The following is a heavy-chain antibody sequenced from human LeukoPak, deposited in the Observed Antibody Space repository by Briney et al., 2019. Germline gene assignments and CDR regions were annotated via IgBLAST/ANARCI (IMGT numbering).Heavy chain of an antibody. V-gene: IGHV4-30-4*01. Sequence: SQTLCLTRTVSGGSISSGDYYWSCIRQPPGKGLEWIGYIYYSGSTYYNPSLKSRVTISVDTSKNQLSLKLSFVTAADTAVYYCARGAVVVPAAIHWGQGPLVPVSS. CDR3: ARGAVVVPAAIH. J-gene: IGHJ4*02. CDR1: GGSISSGDYY. CDR2: IYYSGST. D-gene: IGHD2-2*01.